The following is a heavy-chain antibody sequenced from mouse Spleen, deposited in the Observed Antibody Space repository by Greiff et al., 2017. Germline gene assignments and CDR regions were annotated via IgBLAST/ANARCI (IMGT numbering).Heavy chain of an antibody. V-gene: IGHV1-54*01. CDR2: INPGSGGT. J-gene: IGHJ3*01. CDR1: GYAFTNYL. D-gene: IGHD2-1*01. Sequence: QVQLQQSGAELVRPGTSVKVSCKASGYAFTNYLIEWVKQRPGQGLEWIGVINPGSGGTNYNEKFKGKATLTADKSSSTAYMQLSSLTSEDSAVYFCAREGAYGNYVWFAYWGQGTLVTVSA. CDR3: AREGAYGNYVWFAY.